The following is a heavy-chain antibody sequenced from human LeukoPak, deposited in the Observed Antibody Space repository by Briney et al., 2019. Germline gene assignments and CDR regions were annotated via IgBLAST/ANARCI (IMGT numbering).Heavy chain of an antibody. CDR2: ISYDGSNK. V-gene: IGHV3-30*03. Sequence: RGSLRLSCAASGFTFSSYGMHWVRQAPGKGLEWVAVISYDGSNKYYADSVKGRFTISRDNSKNTLYLQMNSLGVEDTAVYYCARDRSPYWFDPWGQGTLVTVSS. CDR1: GFTFSSYG. CDR3: ARDRSPYWFDP. J-gene: IGHJ5*02.